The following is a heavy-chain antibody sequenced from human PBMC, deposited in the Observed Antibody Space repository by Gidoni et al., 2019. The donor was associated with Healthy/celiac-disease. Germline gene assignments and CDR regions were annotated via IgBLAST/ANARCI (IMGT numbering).Heavy chain of an antibody. D-gene: IGHD4-17*01. J-gene: IGHJ6*02. CDR3: ARDYGPIYYYYGLDV. CDR2: ISSSGSTI. Sequence: QVQLVESGGGLVKPGGSLRPACAASGVTFSHYYMNWIRQAPGKGLEWVADISSSGSTIYYADSVKGRFTISRDNAKNSLSLQMNSLRAEDTAVYYCARDYGPIYYYYGLDVWGQGTTVTVSS. V-gene: IGHV3-11*01. CDR1: GVTFSHYY.